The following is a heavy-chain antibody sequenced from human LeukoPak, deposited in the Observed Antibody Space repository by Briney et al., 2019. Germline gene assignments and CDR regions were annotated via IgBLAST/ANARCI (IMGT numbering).Heavy chain of an antibody. CDR1: GFNFNYYA. CDR3: ARHDSFIPY. Sequence: GGSLRLSCAASGFNFNYYAMSWVRQAPGKGLEWVSGISDNEGRTYYTDSVKGRFTISRDRMKNTVYLQMHNLRADDTAVYFCARHDSFIPYWGQGTLVTVSS. CDR2: ISDNEGRT. V-gene: IGHV3-23*01. J-gene: IGHJ4*02. D-gene: IGHD5-18*01.